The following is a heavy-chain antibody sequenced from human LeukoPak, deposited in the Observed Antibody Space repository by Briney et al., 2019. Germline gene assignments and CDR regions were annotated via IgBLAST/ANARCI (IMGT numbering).Heavy chain of an antibody. V-gene: IGHV4-34*01. J-gene: IGHJ4*02. CDR3: ARAGDSSGYCDY. D-gene: IGHD3-22*01. CDR2: INHSGST. CDR1: GGSFSGYY. Sequence: TSETLSLTCAVYGGSFSGYYWSWIRQPPGKGLEWIGEINHSGSTNHNPSLKSRVTISVDTSKNQFSLKLSSVTAADTAVYYCARAGDSSGYCDYWGQGTLVTVSS.